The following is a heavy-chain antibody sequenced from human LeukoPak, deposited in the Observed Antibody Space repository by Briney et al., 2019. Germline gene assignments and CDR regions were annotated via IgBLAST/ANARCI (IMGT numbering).Heavy chain of an antibody. CDR3: AREGDSGYDLVWFDP. CDR1: GFTFSSYW. D-gene: IGHD5-12*01. CDR2: IKQDGSEK. J-gene: IGHJ5*02. V-gene: IGHV3-7*01. Sequence: PGGSLRLSCAASGFTFSSYWMSWVRQAPGKGLEWVANIKQDGSEKYYVDSAKGRFTISRDNAKNSLYLQMNSLRAEDTAVYYCAREGDSGYDLVWFDPWGQGTLVTVSS.